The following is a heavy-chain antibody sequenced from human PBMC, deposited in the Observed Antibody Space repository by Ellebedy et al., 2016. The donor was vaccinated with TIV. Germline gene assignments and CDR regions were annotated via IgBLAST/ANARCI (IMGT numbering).Heavy chain of an antibody. D-gene: IGHD3-10*01. CDR2: ISSSSSTI. CDR3: ARGIGYYGSGSYYGDY. CDR1: GFTFSSYS. J-gene: IGHJ4*02. V-gene: IGHV3-48*02. Sequence: GGSLSLSXAASGFTFSSYSMNWVRQAPGKGLEWVSYISSSSSTIYYADSVKGRFTISRDNAKNSLYLQMNSLRDEDTAVYYCARGIGYYGSGSYYGDYWGQGTLVTVSS.